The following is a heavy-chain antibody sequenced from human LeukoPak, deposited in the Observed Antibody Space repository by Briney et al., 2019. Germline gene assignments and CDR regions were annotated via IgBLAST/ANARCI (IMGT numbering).Heavy chain of an antibody. CDR1: GYTFTGYY. CDR3: ARVPYYYDSSGYYSNDY. D-gene: IGHD3-22*01. J-gene: IGHJ4*02. V-gene: IGHV1-2*02. Sequence: ASVKVSCKASGYTFTGYYMHWVRRAPGQGLEWMGWINPNSGGTNYAQKFQGRVTMTRDTSISTAYMELSRLRSDDTAVYYCARVPYYYDSSGYYSNDYWGQGTLVTVSS. CDR2: INPNSGGT.